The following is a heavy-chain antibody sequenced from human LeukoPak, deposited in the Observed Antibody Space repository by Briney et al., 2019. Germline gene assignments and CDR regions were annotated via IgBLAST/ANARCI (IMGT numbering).Heavy chain of an antibody. CDR1: GFTFSSYA. CDR3: ARGLITMVRGVISPDLDY. J-gene: IGHJ4*02. D-gene: IGHD3-10*01. Sequence: GGSLRLSCAASGFTFSSYAMSWVRQAPGKGLEWVSAISGSGGSTYYADSVKGRFTISRDNSKNTLYLQMNSLRAEDTAVYYCARGLITMVRGVISPDLDYWGQGTLVTVSS. CDR2: ISGSGGST. V-gene: IGHV3-23*01.